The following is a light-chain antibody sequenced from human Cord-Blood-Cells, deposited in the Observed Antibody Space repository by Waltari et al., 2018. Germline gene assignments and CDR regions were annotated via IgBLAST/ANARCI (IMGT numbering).Light chain of an antibody. CDR2: SNK. Sequence: QSVRTQPPSASGTHAPRVTSSCSGSSSNSGRSPVSWYQQLPGTAPKLLISSNKQRPAGVPDRFSGSKSGTSASLAISGLQSEDEADYYCAAWDDSLNGYVFGTGTKVTVL. J-gene: IGLJ1*01. V-gene: IGLV1-44*01. CDR1: SSNSGRSP. CDR3: AAWDDSLNGYV.